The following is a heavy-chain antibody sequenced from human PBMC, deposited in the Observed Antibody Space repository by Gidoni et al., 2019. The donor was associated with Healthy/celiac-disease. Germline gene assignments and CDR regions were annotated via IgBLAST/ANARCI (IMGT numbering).Heavy chain of an antibody. Sequence: EVQLVESGGGLVKPGGSLRLSCAASGFTFSSYSMNWVRQAPGKGMEWVLSISSSSSYIYYADSVKGRFTISRDNAKNSLYLQMNSLRAEDTAVYYCARVGGGYSSCWDGLDYWGQGTLVTVSS. CDR3: ARVGGGYSSCWDGLDY. D-gene: IGHD6-19*01. CDR1: GFTFSSYS. V-gene: IGHV3-21*01. CDR2: ISSSSSYI. J-gene: IGHJ4*02.